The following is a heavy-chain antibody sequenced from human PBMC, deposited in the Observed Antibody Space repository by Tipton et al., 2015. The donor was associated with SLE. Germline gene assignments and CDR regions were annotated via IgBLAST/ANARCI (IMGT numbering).Heavy chain of an antibody. V-gene: IGHV4-59*06. CDR3: ARENRRADYYYYMDV. CDR2: IYYSGST. Sequence: TLSLTCTVSGGSISSYYWSWIRQPPGKGLEWIGYIYYSGSTYYNPSLKSRVTISVDTSKNQFSLKLSSVTAADTAVYYCARENRRADYYYYMDVWGKGTTVTVSS. J-gene: IGHJ6*03. CDR1: GGSISSYY. D-gene: IGHD2/OR15-2a*01.